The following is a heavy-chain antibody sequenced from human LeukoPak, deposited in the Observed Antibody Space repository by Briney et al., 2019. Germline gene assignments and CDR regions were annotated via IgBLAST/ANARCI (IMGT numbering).Heavy chain of an antibody. Sequence: PGGSLRLSCAASGFTFSSYGMHWVRQAPGKGLEWVAFIRYDGSNKYYADSVKGRFTISRDNSKNTLYLQMNSLRAEDTAVYYCAMLPTIAAAGKGSLTDWGQGTLVTVSS. CDR1: GFTFSSYG. J-gene: IGHJ4*02. CDR2: IRYDGSNK. V-gene: IGHV3-30*02. CDR3: AMLPTIAAAGKGSLTD. D-gene: IGHD6-13*01.